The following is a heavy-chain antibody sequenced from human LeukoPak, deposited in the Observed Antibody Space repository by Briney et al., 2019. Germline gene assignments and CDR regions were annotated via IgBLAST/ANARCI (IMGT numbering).Heavy chain of an antibody. D-gene: IGHD4/OR15-4a*01. J-gene: IGHJ4*02. Sequence: GGSLRLSCAASGFTFSSYGMHWVRQAPGKGLEWVAFIRYDGSNKYYADSVKGRFTISRDNSKNSLYLHMNSLRPGDMALYYCAKGWGANQGPIDYWGQGTLVTVSS. CDR3: AKGWGANQGPIDY. CDR1: GFTFSSYG. CDR2: IRYDGSNK. V-gene: IGHV3-30*02.